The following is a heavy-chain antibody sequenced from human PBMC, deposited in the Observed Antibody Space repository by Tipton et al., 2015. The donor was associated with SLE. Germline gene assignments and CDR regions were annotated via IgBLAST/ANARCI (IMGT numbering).Heavy chain of an antibody. CDR3: ARDRSSVSD. V-gene: IGHV4-38-2*02. CDR1: DYSISSGYY. CDR2: VYHSGST. J-gene: IGHJ4*02. Sequence: GLVKPSETLSLTCAVSDYSISSGYYWGWIRQPPGKGLEWIGSVYHSGSTYYNPSLESRVTISIDTSKNQFSLKLTSVTAADTAVYFCARDRSSVSDWGQGTQVIVSP. D-gene: IGHD5/OR15-5a*01.